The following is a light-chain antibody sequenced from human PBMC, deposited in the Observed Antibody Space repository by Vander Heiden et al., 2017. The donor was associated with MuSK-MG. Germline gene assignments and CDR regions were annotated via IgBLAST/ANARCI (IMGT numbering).Light chain of an antibody. CDR3: CSYAGSYTSDVV. Sequence: QSALTQPRSVSGSPGQSVTISCTGNSSDGGGYNYVSWYQQHPGKAPKLMIYDVSKRPSGVPDRFSGSKSGNTASLTISGLQAEDEADYYCCSYAGSYTSDVVFGGGTKLTVL. CDR1: SSDGGGYNY. V-gene: IGLV2-11*01. J-gene: IGLJ2*01. CDR2: DVS.